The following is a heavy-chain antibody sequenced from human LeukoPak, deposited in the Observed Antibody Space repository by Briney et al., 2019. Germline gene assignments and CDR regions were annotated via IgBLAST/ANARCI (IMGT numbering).Heavy chain of an antibody. D-gene: IGHD1-26*01. CDR1: GFTFSSYW. Sequence: PGGSLRLSCAASGFTFSSYWMHWVRQVPGKGLVWVSRINSDGSSTNYADSVKGRFTISRDNAKNTLYLRMNSLRADDTAVYYCARAGGRYSGSPYWGQGTLVTVSS. CDR2: INSDGSST. J-gene: IGHJ4*02. V-gene: IGHV3-74*01. CDR3: ARAGGRYSGSPY.